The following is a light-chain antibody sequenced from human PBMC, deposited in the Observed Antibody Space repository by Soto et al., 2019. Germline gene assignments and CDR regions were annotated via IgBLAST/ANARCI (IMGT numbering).Light chain of an antibody. Sequence: DIQMTQSPSTLSASVGDRVTITCRASQSISYRLAWYQQKPGKAPKLLIYKASSLESGVPSRFSGSGSGTEFTLTISSLQPADFATYYCLQHDSLWTFGQGTKVEIK. CDR2: KAS. CDR1: QSISYR. J-gene: IGKJ1*01. CDR3: LQHDSLWT. V-gene: IGKV1-5*03.